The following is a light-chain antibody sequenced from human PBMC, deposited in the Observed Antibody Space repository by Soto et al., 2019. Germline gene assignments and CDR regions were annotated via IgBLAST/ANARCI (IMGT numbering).Light chain of an antibody. CDR1: QSVSSN. Sequence: MTQSPATLSVSPGERATLSCRASQSVSSNLAWYQQKPGKVPKLLIYAAATLQSGVPSRFSGSGSASDFTLTISSLQPEDVATYYCQKYNRAPRTFGQGTKVDIK. CDR3: QKYNRAPRT. CDR2: AAA. J-gene: IGKJ1*01. V-gene: IGKV1-27*01.